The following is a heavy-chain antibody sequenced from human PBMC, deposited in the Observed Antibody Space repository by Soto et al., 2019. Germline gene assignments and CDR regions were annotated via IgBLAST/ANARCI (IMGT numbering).Heavy chain of an antibody. V-gene: IGHV4-30-2*01. CDR3: ARVVTMVRGVGWFDP. CDR2: IYHSGST. CDR1: GGSISSGGYS. J-gene: IGHJ5*02. D-gene: IGHD3-10*01. Sequence: QLQLQESGSGLVKPSQTLSLTCAVSGGSISSGGYSWSWIRQPPGKGLEWIGYIYHSGSTYYNPSLKSRVTISVDRSKNQISLKLSSVTAADTAVYYCARVVTMVRGVGWFDPWGQGTLVTVSS.